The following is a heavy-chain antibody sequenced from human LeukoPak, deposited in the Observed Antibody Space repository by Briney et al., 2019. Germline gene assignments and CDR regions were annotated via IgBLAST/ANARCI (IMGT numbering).Heavy chain of an antibody. CDR3: ARNPAHQSITMIVLPTGDWYFDL. CDR1: GYTFTSYY. V-gene: IGHV1-46*01. Sequence: ASVKVSCKASGYTFTSYYMHWVRQAPGQGLEWMGIINPSGGSTSYAQKFQGRVTMTRDTSTSTVYMELSSLRSEDTAVYYCARNPAHQSITMIVLPTGDWYFDLWGQGALVAASS. CDR2: INPSGGST. J-gene: IGHJ2*01. D-gene: IGHD3-22*01.